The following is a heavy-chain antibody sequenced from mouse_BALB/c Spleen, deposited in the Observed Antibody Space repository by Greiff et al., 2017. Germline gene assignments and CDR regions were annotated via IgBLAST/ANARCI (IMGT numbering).Heavy chain of an antibody. Sequence: VQLQQSGPELVRPGASVKISCKASGYSFTSYWMHWVKQRPGQGLEWIGMIDPSDSETRLNQKFTVKATFTVNKSSSKSYMQLSSPTSEDSAVYCGASGGYYAYFDYWGQGTTRTVSS. V-gene: IGHV1S127*01. D-gene: IGHD2-3*01. CDR1: GYSFTSYW. J-gene: IGHJ2*01. CDR2: IDPSDSET. CDR3: ASGGYYAYFDY.